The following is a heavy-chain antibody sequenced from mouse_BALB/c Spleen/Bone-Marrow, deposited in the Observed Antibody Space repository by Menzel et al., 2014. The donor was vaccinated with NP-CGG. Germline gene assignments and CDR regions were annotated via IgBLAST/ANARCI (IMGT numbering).Heavy chain of an antibody. CDR2: IAPGSGST. Sequence: DLVKPGASVKLSCKASGYTFTSYWINWIKQRPGQGLEWIGRIAPGSGSTYYNEMFKGKATLTVDTSSSTAYIQLSSLSSEDSVVYFCARRYFDVWGAGTTVTVSS. CDR1: GYTFTSYW. J-gene: IGHJ1*01. V-gene: IGHV1S41*01. CDR3: ARRYFDV.